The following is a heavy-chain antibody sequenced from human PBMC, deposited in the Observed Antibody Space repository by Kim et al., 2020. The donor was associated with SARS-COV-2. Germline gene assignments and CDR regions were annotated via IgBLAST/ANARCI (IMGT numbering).Heavy chain of an antibody. V-gene: IGHV1-8*01. CDR3: ARGSYRLKYYYYYYGMDV. J-gene: IGHJ6*02. CDR1: GYTFTSYD. CDR2: MNPNSGNT. D-gene: IGHD3-16*02. Sequence: ASVKVSCKASGYTFTSYDINWVRQATGQGLEWMGWMNPNSGNTGYAQKFQGRVTMTRNTSISTAYMELSSLRSEDTAVYYCARGSYRLKYYYYYYGMDVWGQGTTVTVSS.